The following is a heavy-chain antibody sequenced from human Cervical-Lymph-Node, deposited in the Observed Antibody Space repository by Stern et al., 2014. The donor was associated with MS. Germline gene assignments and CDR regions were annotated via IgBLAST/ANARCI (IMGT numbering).Heavy chain of an antibody. J-gene: IGHJ4*02. CDR3: ARDLGVGPTAY. CDR2: IIPIFGPT. D-gene: IGHD1-26*01. V-gene: IGHV1-69*06. CDR1: GDTFSSSG. Sequence: VQLVQSGAEVKKPGSSVKVSCTTSGDTFSSSGISWVRQAPGQGLEWMGGIIPIFGPTHYAQRFRGRVTITADKVTNTVYMELTSLRFEDTAVYYCARDLGVGPTAYWGQGTLVTVSS.